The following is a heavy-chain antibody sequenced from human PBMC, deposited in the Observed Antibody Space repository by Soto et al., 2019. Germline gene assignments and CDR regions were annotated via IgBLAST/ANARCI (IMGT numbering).Heavy chain of an antibody. Sequence: PGGSLRLSCAASGFTFSSYGMHWVRQAPGKGLEWVAVIWYDGSNKYYADSVKGRFTISRDNSKNTLYLQMNSLRAEDTAVYYCASGSVPAARYYYGMDVGGQGTTVTVSS. CDR2: IWYDGSNK. D-gene: IGHD2-2*01. CDR1: GFTFSSYG. V-gene: IGHV3-33*01. CDR3: ASGSVPAARYYYGMDV. J-gene: IGHJ6*02.